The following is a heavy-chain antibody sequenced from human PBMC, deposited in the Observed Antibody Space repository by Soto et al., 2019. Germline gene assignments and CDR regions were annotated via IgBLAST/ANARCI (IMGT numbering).Heavy chain of an antibody. CDR1: GFTFSSYS. CDR2: ISSSSSTI. V-gene: IGHV3-48*01. CDR3: ARELVSDPADSYYYYGMDV. D-gene: IGHD2-21*01. Sequence: PGGSLRLSCAASGFTFSSYSMNWVRQAPGKGLEWVSYISSSSSTIYYADSVKGRFTISRDNAKNSLYLQMNSLRVEDTAVYYCARELVSDPADSYYYYGMDVRGRGTRVTVSS. J-gene: IGHJ6*02.